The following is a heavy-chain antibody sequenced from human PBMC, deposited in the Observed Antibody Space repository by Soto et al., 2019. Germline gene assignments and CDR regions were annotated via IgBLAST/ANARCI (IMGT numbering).Heavy chain of an antibody. CDR2: ISYDGSNK. J-gene: IGHJ6*02. D-gene: IGHD6-13*01. Sequence: GGSLRLSCAASGFTFSSYAMHWVRQAPGKGLEWVAVISYDGSNKYYADSVKGRFTISRDNSKNTLYLQMNSLRAEDTAVYYCAFAAAAGTVDYYYGMDVWGQGTTVTVSS. V-gene: IGHV3-30-3*01. CDR1: GFTFSSYA. CDR3: AFAAAAGTVDYYYGMDV.